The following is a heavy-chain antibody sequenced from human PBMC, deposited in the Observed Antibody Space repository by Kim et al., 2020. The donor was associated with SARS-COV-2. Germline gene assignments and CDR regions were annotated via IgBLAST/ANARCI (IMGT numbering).Heavy chain of an antibody. D-gene: IGHD3-3*01. V-gene: IGHV4-39*01. CDR3: ARRLLITIFGVVNLAPYDY. J-gene: IGHJ4*02. Sequence: SETLSLTCTVSGGSISSSSYYWGWIRQPPGKGLEWIGSIYYSGSTYYNPSLKSRVTISVDTSKNQFSLKLSSVTAADTAVYYCARRLLITIFGVVNLAPYDYWGQGTLVTVSS. CDR1: GGSISSSSYY. CDR2: IYYSGST.